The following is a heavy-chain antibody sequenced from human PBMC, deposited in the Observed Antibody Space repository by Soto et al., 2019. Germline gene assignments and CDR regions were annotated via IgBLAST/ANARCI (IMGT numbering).Heavy chain of an antibody. CDR3: AKDLGAARPGYYYYYGMDV. J-gene: IGHJ6*02. D-gene: IGHD6-6*01. Sequence: GGSLRLSCAASVFTFSSYAMSWVRQAPGKGLEWVSAISGSGGSTYYADSVKGRFTISRDNSKNTLYLQMNSLRAEDTAVYYCAKDLGAARPGYYYYYGMDVWGQGTTVTVS. CDR2: ISGSGGST. CDR1: VFTFSSYA. V-gene: IGHV3-23*01.